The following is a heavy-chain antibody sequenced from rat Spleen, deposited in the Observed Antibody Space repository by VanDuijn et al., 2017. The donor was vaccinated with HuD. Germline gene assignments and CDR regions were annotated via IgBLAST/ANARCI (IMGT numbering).Heavy chain of an antibody. J-gene: IGHJ3*01. CDR2: INGAGST. Sequence: EVQLQESGPGLVKPSQSLSLTCSVTGYSITSSYRWNWIRKFPGNKLEWMGYINGAGSTNYNPSLKSRISSTRDTSKNQFFLQVNSVTIDDTDTYYCARSGYSTARGWFDHWGQGTLVAVSS. V-gene: IGHV3-3*01. D-gene: IGHD1-2*01. CDR3: ARSGYSTARGWFDH. CDR1: GYSITSSYR.